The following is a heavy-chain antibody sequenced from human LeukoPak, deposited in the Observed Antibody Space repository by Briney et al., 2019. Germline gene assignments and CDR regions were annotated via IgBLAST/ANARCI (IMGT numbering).Heavy chain of an antibody. D-gene: IGHD6-13*01. CDR1: GYRLTNNW. V-gene: IGHV5-51*01. Sequence: GESLKISCKISGYRLTNNWIGWVRQVPGKGLEWMGLIYPGDSDTRYSPSFQGQVTFSVDTSISTAYLQLSGLRASDTAIYYCVRFGLTSSLDYWGQGTLVTVSS. CDR3: VRFGLTSSLDY. J-gene: IGHJ4*02. CDR2: IYPGDSDT.